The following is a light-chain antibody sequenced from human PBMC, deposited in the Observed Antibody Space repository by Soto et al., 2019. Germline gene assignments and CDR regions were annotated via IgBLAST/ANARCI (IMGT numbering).Light chain of an antibody. CDR2: NVS. CDR3: TSSTNDSLYV. J-gene: IGLJ1*01. V-gene: IGLV2-14*01. Sequence: QSALTQAASVSGSPGQSITISCTGTSSDVGGSNYVSWYQQFPGKVPKLLISNVSHRPSGVSSRFSGSKSGNTASLTISRLQAEDEADYFCTSSTNDSLYVFGTGTKLTVL. CDR1: SSDVGGSNY.